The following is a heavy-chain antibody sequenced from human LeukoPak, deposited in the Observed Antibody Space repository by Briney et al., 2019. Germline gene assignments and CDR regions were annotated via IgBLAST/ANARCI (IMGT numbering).Heavy chain of an antibody. V-gene: IGHV3-23*01. CDR3: ARGGYKANWFDP. CDR2: ISGSGGST. J-gene: IGHJ5*02. CDR1: GFTFSSYA. D-gene: IGHD1-14*01. Sequence: GGSLRLSCAASGFTFSSYAMSWVRQAPGKGLEWVSAISGSGGSTYYADSVKGRFTISRDNSKNTLYLQMNSLRAEDTAVYYCARGGYKANWFDPWGQGTLVTVSS.